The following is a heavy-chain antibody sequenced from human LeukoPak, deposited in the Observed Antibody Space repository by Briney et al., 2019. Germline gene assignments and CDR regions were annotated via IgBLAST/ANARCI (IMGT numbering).Heavy chain of an antibody. Sequence: GGSLRLFCAVSVYTFSYYNMIWVRRAPGKGLEWVSYIKSSTTHTYYADSVKGRFTIDRDNAKNSLYLQMNSLRAEDTAVYYCARDQTSGSYFDGYAFYIWGQGTMVTVSS. J-gene: IGHJ3*02. D-gene: IGHD1-26*01. CDR2: IKSSTTHT. CDR1: VYTFSYYN. V-gene: IGHV3-21*05. CDR3: ARDQTSGSYFDGYAFYI.